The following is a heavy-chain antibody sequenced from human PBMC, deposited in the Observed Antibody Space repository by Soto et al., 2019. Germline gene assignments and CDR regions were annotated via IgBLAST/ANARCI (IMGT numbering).Heavy chain of an antibody. J-gene: IGHJ6*02. V-gene: IGHV3-53*01. Sequence: PGGSLRLSCVASGFTVSNKYMSWVRQAPGKGLEWVSIIYSNDNRYYADSVKGRFTISRDNSKNTLYLQMNSLRAEDTAVYYCAKADPTYYYGMDVWGQGTTVTVSS. CDR2: IYSNDNR. CDR1: GFTVSNKY. CDR3: AKADPTYYYGMDV.